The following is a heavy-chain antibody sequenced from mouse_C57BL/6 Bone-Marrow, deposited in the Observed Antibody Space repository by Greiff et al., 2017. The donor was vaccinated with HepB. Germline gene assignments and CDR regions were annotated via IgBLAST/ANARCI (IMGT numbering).Heavy chain of an antibody. J-gene: IGHJ4*01. CDR3: AKALNYYAMYY. CDR1: GYTFTSYW. V-gene: IGHV1-52*01. CDR2: IDPSDSET. Sequence: QVQLKQPGAELVRPGSSVKLSCKASGYTFTSYWMHWVKQRPIQGLEWIGNIDPSDSETHYNQKFKDKATLTVDKSSSTAYMQLSSLTSEDSAVYYCAKALNYYAMYYWGQGTSVTVSS.